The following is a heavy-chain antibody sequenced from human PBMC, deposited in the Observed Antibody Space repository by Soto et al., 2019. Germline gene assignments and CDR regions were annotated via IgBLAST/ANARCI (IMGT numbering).Heavy chain of an antibody. Sequence: QVRLVESGGGVVQPGTSLRLSCAASGFTFSDYVIHWVRQAAGKGLEWVASMTYDGATEYYADSVKGRFTMSRDNSKRAVSLQMNSLRPDDTAVYYSARVRLSIAFNDARDVWGQGTTVTVSS. D-gene: IGHD3-3*02. CDR1: GFTFSDYV. CDR3: ARVRLSIAFNDARDV. V-gene: IGHV3-30*14. J-gene: IGHJ3*01. CDR2: MTYDGATE.